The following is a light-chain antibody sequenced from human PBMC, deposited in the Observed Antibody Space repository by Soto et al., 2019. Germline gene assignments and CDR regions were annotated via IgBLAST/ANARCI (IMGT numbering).Light chain of an antibody. J-gene: IGKJ1*01. CDR2: DAS. CDR1: QSVSSY. CDR3: QQYSTWPRT. V-gene: IGKV3-11*01. Sequence: EIVFTQSPATLSFSRGERSTLSCRASQSVSSYLAWYQQKPGQAPRLLIYDASNRATGIPARFSGSGSGTEFTLTISSLQSEDFAVYYCQQYSTWPRTFGQGTKVDIK.